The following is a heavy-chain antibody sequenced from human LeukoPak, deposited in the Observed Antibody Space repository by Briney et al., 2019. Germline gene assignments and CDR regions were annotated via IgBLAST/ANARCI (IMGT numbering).Heavy chain of an antibody. J-gene: IGHJ4*02. D-gene: IGHD2-2*01. V-gene: IGHV1-8*01. CDR1: GYTFTSYD. CDR2: MNPNSGNT. CDR3: ARAGWDIVVVPAANDY. Sequence: ASVKVSCKASGYTFTSYDINWVRQATGQGLEWMGWMNPNSGNTGYAQKFRGRVTMTRNTSISTAYMELSSLRSEDTAVYYCARAGWDIVVVPAANDYWGQGTLVTVSS.